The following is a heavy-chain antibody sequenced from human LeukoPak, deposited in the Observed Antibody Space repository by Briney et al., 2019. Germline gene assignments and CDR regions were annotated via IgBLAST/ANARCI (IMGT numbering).Heavy chain of an antibody. Sequence: SETLSLTCTVSGGSITNYYWTWIRQPPGKGLEWIGYIHYSGSTNYNPSLKSRVTISVDTSKNQFSLKLSSVTAADTAVYYCARGSSSWFYYFDYWGQGTLVTVSS. D-gene: IGHD6-13*01. V-gene: IGHV4-59*01. CDR2: IHYSGST. CDR3: ARGSSSWFYYFDY. J-gene: IGHJ4*02. CDR1: GGSITNYY.